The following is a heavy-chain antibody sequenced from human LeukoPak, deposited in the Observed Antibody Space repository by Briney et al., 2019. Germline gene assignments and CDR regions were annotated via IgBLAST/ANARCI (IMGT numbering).Heavy chain of an antibody. CDR1: GFTFSNAW. CDR3: TTDYGSGSYRYFNY. J-gene: IGHJ4*02. CDR2: IKSKTDGGTT. V-gene: IGHV3-15*01. D-gene: IGHD3-10*01. Sequence: GESLKISCAASGFTFSNAWMSWVRQTPGKGLEWVGRIKSKTDGGTTDYVAPVKGRFTISRDDSKNTLYLQMNSLKSEDTAVYYCTTDYGSGSYRYFNYWGQGTLVTVSS.